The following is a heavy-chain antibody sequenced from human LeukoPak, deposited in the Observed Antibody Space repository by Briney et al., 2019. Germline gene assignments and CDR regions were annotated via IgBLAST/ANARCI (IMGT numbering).Heavy chain of an antibody. J-gene: IGHJ4*02. CDR1: GYTFTCYY. V-gene: IGHV1-2*02. CDR2: INPNSGGT. Sequence: ASVKVSCKASGYTFTCYYMHWVRQAPGQGLEWMGWINPNSGGTNYAQKFQGRVTMTRDTSISTAYMELSRLRSDDTAVYYCANHDGDSSGYYPFDYWGQGTLVTVSS. CDR3: ANHDGDSSGYYPFDY. D-gene: IGHD3-22*01.